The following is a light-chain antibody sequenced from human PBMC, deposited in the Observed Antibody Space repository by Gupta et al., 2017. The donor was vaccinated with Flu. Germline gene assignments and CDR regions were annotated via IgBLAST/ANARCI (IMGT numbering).Light chain of an antibody. CDR1: SSNIGAGYD. Sequence: QSVLTQSPSVSGAPGQRVTISCTGSSSNIGAGYDVNWYQQLPGTAPKRLIYGNKSRPSGVTDRFAGYKAGTSASRDIKGLQAEDEADDYGQYYDSSLSWWVFGGGNKMTVL. CDR3: QYYDSSLSWWV. CDR2: GNK. J-gene: IGLJ3*02. V-gene: IGLV1-40*01.